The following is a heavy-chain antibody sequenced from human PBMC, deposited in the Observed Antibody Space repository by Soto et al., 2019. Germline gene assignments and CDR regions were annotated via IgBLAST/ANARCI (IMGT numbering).Heavy chain of an antibody. Sequence: SETLSLTCAVYGGSFSGYYWTWIRQPPGAGLEWIGEINHSGSTNYNPSLKSRVTISVDTSKNQFSLKLTSVTAADTAVYYCATMYYNDSSAFLEYWGQGTLVTVSS. V-gene: IGHV4-34*01. CDR1: GGSFSGYY. J-gene: IGHJ4*02. D-gene: IGHD3-22*01. CDR2: INHSGST. CDR3: ATMYYNDSSAFLEY.